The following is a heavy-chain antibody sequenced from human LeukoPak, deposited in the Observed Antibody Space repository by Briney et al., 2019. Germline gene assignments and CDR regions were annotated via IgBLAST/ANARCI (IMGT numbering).Heavy chain of an antibody. CDR1: GYTFTGYY. D-gene: IGHD1-14*01. CDR2: INPSSGDT. J-gene: IGHJ5*02. V-gene: IGHV1-2*06. Sequence: ASVKVSCKASGYTFTGYYMHWVRQAPGQGLEWMGRINPSSGDTNYAQKFQGRVTMTRDTSLTTAYMEMSSLRSDDAAVYYCARSPPTTSKNWFDPWGQGTLVTVSS. CDR3: ARSPPTTSKNWFDP.